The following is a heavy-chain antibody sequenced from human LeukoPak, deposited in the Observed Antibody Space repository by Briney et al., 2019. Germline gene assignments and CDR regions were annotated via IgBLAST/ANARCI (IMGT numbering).Heavy chain of an antibody. CDR1: GGTFSSYA. V-gene: IGHV1-69*13. CDR3: ARSGSRYSYYYYYMDV. Sequence: PVKVSCKASGGTFSSYAISWVRQAPGQGLEWMGGIIPIFGTANYAQKFQGRVTITADESTSTAYMELSSLRSEDTAVYYCARSGSRYSYYYYYMDVWGKGTTVTVSS. CDR2: IIPIFGTA. D-gene: IGHD1-1*01. J-gene: IGHJ6*03.